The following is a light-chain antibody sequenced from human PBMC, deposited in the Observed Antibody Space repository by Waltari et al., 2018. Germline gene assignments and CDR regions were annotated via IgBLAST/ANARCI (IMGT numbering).Light chain of an antibody. CDR3: QQYNDWPPWT. CDR2: GAS. CDR1: QSVSSN. Sequence: EIVMTQSPATLSVSPGERATLPCRASQSVSSNLAWYQRKPGQAPRLLIYGASSRATGIPARFSGSGSGTEFTLTISSLQSEDFAVYYCQQYNDWPPWTFGQGTKVEI. V-gene: IGKV3-15*01. J-gene: IGKJ1*01.